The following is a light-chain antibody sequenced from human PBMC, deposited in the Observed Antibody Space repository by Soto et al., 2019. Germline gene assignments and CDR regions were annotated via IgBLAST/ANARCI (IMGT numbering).Light chain of an antibody. CDR3: QQYKNWPPLT. CDR1: QSVSSN. Sequence: ETVMTQSPATLSVSPGERATLSCRASQSVSSNLAWYQQKPGQAPRLLIYGASTRATGIPARFSGSGSGTDFTLTIRSLQSEDFAVYFCQQYKNWPPLTFGGGTKVEIK. J-gene: IGKJ4*01. CDR2: GAS. V-gene: IGKV3-15*01.